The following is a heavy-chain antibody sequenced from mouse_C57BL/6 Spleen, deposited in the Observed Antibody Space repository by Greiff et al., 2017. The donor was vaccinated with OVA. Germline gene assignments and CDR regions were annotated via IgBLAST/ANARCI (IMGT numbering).Heavy chain of an antibody. D-gene: IGHD1-1*01. CDR1: GFNIKDDY. CDR3: TTDYYGSKGAWFAY. CDR2: IDPENGDT. V-gene: IGHV14-4*01. Sequence: VQLKQSGAELVRPGASVKLSCTASGFNIKDDYMHWVKQRPEQGLEWIGWIDPENGDTEYASKFQGKATITADTSSNTAYLQLSSLTSEDTAVYDCTTDYYGSKGAWFAYWGQGTLVTVSA. J-gene: IGHJ3*01.